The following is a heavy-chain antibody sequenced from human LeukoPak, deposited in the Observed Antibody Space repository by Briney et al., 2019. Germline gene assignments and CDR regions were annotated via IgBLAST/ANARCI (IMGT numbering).Heavy chain of an antibody. CDR1: GDSISDSTYH. CDR2: IYYTGIS. V-gene: IGHV4-39*07. Sequence: SETLSLTCIVSGDSISDSTYHWGWFRQPPGKGLEWIGSIYYTGISYYYPSLKSRATISIDTSKNQFSLKLISMTAADTAIYYCVRDVSGTPADHWGQGTLVTVSS. CDR3: VRDVSGTPADH. D-gene: IGHD1-7*01. J-gene: IGHJ4*02.